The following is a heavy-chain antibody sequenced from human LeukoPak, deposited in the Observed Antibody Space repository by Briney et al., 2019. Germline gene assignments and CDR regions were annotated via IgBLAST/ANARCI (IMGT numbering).Heavy chain of an antibody. D-gene: IGHD3-16*01. CDR2: INPNSGGT. CDR1: GYTFTGYY. CDR3: AREFGFLDWFDP. J-gene: IGHJ5*02. Sequence: GASVTVSCKASGYTFTGYYMHWVRQAPGQGLEWMGWINPNSGGTNYAQKFQGRVTMTRDTSISTAYMELSRLRSDDTAVYYCAREFGFLDWFDPWGQGTLVTVSS. V-gene: IGHV1-2*02.